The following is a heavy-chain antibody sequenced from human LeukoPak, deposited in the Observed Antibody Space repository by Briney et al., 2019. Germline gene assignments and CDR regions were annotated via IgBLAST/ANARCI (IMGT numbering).Heavy chain of an antibody. J-gene: IGHJ4*02. CDR3: AKRRITIFGVTG. CDR2: ISGSGGST. D-gene: IGHD3-3*01. CDR1: GFTFSRYA. Sequence: GGSLRPSCAASGFTFSRYAMSWVRQAPGKGLEWVSAISGSGGSTYYADSVKGRFTISRDNSKNTLYLQINSLRAEDTAVYYCAKRRITIFGVTGWGQGTLVTVSS. V-gene: IGHV3-23*01.